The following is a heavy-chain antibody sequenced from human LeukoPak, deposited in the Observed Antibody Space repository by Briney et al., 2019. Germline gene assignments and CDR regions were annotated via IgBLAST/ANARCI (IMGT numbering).Heavy chain of an antibody. V-gene: IGHV1-69*13. J-gene: IGHJ6*02. CDR3: ASHPYLQYSYGYFGRYGMDV. CDR2: IIPIFGTA. CDR1: GGTFSSYA. D-gene: IGHD5-18*01. Sequence: WASVKVSFTASGGTFSSYAISWVRQAPGQGLEWMGGIIPIFGTANYAQKFQGRVTITADESTSTAYMELSSLRSEDTAVYYCASHPYLQYSYGYFGRYGMDVWGQGTTVTVSS.